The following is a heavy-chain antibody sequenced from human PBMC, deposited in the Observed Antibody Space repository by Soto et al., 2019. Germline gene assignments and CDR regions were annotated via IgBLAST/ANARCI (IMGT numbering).Heavy chain of an antibody. J-gene: IGHJ6*02. Sequence: EVQLVESGGGLVQPGGSLRLSCVASGFTFSDHYMEWVRQAPGKGLEWVGRIRNKGNTYTPEYDASVKGRFTISRDDSNNSLYLQMNSLQTGDPAVYYCARGPVVRRPIGNYYGMDVWGQGTTVTVSS. CDR1: GFTFSDHY. V-gene: IGHV3-72*01. CDR3: ARGPVVRRPIGNYYGMDV. D-gene: IGHD3-10*01. CDR2: IRNKGNTYTP.